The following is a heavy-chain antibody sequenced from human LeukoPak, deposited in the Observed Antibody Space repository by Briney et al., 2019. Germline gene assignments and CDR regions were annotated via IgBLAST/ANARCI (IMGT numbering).Heavy chain of an antibody. CDR2: IYYTGTT. D-gene: IGHD3-22*01. CDR3: AGSRIVDYDSSGYYLDAFDI. Sequence: SETLSLTCTVSGGSISSSSYYWGWIRQPPGKGLEWLGSIYYTGTTYYNPSLKSRVTISVDTSKNQFSLKLTSVTAADTAVYYCAGSRIVDYDSSGYYLDAFDIWGQGTMVTVSS. J-gene: IGHJ3*02. V-gene: IGHV4-39*07. CDR1: GGSISSSSYY.